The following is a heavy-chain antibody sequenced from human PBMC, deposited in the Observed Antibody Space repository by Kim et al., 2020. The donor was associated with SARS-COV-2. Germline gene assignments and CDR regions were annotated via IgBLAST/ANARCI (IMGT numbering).Heavy chain of an antibody. CDR3: ARGRVRAVVTAVLQPSSGILDY. J-gene: IGHJ4*02. CDR1: GGSFSGYY. CDR2: IIHFGTA. Sequence: SETLSLTCAVYGGSFSGYYWNWIRQSPGKGLEWIGEIIHFGTANYNPSLKSRVTISIDTAMTQYSLKLTSVTAAHTAVYFCARGRVRAVVTAVLQPSSGILDYWGQGTRVIVSS. D-gene: IGHD2-21*02. V-gene: IGHV4-34*01.